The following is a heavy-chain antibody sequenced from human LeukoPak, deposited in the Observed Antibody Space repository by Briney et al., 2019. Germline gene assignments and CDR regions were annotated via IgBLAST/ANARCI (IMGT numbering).Heavy chain of an antibody. CDR3: ARTTWSDLGSGSFDY. J-gene: IGHJ4*02. Sequence: GGSLRLSCAASGFTFSSYAMHWVRQAPGKGLEWVSSISSSSSYIYYADSVKGRFTISRDNAKNSLYLQMNSLRAEDTAVYYCARTTWSDLGSGSFDYWGQGTLVTVSS. CDR1: GFTFSSYA. V-gene: IGHV3-21*01. D-gene: IGHD6-19*01. CDR2: ISSSSSYI.